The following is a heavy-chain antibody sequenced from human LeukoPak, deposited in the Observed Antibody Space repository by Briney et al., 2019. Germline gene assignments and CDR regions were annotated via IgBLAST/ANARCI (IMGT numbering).Heavy chain of an antibody. CDR3: ARDCGDFWSGYYGALCY. V-gene: IGHV1-8*01. Sequence: VASVKVSCKASGYTFTSYDINWVRQATGQGLEWMGWMNPNSGNTGYAQKFQGRVTMTRNTSISTAYMELSSLRSEDTAVYYCARDCGDFWSGYYGALCYWGQGTLVTVSS. CDR1: GYTFTSYD. D-gene: IGHD3-3*01. J-gene: IGHJ4*02. CDR2: MNPNSGNT.